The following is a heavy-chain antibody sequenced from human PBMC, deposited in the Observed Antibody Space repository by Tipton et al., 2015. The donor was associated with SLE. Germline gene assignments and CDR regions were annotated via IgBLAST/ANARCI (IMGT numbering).Heavy chain of an antibody. Sequence: LRLSCAASGFTFSDYYMSWIRQAPGKGLEWIGEINHSGSTNYNPSLKCRVTISLDTSKNQFSLKLSSVTAADTAVYYCASGMVHYYYMDVWGKGTTVTVSS. CDR2: INHSGST. CDR3: ASGMVHYYYMDV. V-gene: IGHV4-34*01. D-gene: IGHD4/OR15-4a*01. J-gene: IGHJ6*03. CDR1: GFTFSDYY.